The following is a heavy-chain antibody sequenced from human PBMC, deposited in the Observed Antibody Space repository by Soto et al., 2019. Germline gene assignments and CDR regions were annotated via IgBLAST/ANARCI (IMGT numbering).Heavy chain of an antibody. V-gene: IGHV3-30*18. D-gene: IGHD4-17*01. CDR2: ISYDGGNK. CDR1: GFTFSSYG. CDR3: AKGHGDYGMDV. J-gene: IGHJ6*02. Sequence: PGGSLRLSCAASGFTFSSYGMHWVRQAPGKGLEWVAVISYDGGNKYYADSVKGRFTISRDNSKNTLYLQMNSLRAEDTAVYYCAKGHGDYGMDVWGQGTTVTVSS.